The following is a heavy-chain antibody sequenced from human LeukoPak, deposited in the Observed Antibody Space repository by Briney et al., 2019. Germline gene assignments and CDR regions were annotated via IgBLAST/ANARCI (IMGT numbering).Heavy chain of an antibody. D-gene: IGHD5-24*01. CDR2: INNGRIEK. CDR1: GFSFGSYW. J-gene: IGHJ4*02. V-gene: IGHV3-7*05. Sequence: GGSLRLSCVASGFSFGSYWMAWVRQAPGKGLECVANINNGRIEKYDVDSVKGRFTISRDNTKNTMYLHMSSLRVEDTAVYYCAREGREGYNYPALDFWGQGILVTVSS. CDR3: AREGREGYNYPALDF.